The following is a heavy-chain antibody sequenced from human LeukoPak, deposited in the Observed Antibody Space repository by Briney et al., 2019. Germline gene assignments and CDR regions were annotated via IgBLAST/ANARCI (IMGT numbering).Heavy chain of an antibody. Sequence: SETLSLTCTVSGGSISSGSYYWSWIRQTAGKGLEWIGHIYTSGSTNYSPSLKSRVTISLDTSKNQFSLKLSSVTAADTAVYYCGSLYYDILTGYYPVWGKGTTVTISS. J-gene: IGHJ6*04. CDR1: GGSISSGSYY. CDR3: GSLYYDILTGYYPV. D-gene: IGHD3-9*01. CDR2: IYTSGST. V-gene: IGHV4-61*09.